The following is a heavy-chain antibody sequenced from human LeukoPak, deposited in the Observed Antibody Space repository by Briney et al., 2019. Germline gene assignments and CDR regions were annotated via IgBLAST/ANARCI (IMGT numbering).Heavy chain of an antibody. CDR2: IYPGDSET. CDR1: GYSFTTYW. Sequence: GESLKISCKGSGYSFTTYWIGWVRQMPGKGLEWMGIIYPGDSETKYSPSLQGQVTISADKSSSTAYLQWSSLKASDTAMYYCARHISSGWYGNSAFDIWGQGTMVTVSS. CDR3: ARHISSGWYGNSAFDI. D-gene: IGHD6-19*01. V-gene: IGHV5-51*01. J-gene: IGHJ3*02.